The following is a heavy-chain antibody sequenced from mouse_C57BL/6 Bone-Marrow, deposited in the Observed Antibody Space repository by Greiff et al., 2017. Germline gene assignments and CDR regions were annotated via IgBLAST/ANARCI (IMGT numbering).Heavy chain of an antibody. CDR1: GYTFTSYG. V-gene: IGHV1-81*01. Sequence: QVHVKQSGAELARPGASVKLSCKASGYTFTSYGISWVKQRTGQGLEWIGEIYPRSGNTYYNEKFKGKATLTADKSSSTAYMELRSLTSEDSAVYFCASRRNGFAYWGQGTLVTVSA. CDR3: ASRRNGFAY. J-gene: IGHJ3*01. CDR2: IYPRSGNT.